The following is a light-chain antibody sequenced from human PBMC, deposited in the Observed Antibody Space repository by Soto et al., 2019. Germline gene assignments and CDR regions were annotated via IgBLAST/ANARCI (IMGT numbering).Light chain of an antibody. Sequence: QSVLTQSSSASASLGSSVNLTCTLSSGHSSFIIAWHQQQPGKAPRFLMKLEGDGSYDKGSGVPDRFSGSSSGADRYLTISNLQFEDEADYYCETWEDNTWVFGGGTKLTVL. CDR3: ETWEDNTWV. J-gene: IGLJ3*02. V-gene: IGLV4-60*02. CDR2: LEGDGSY. CDR1: SGHSSFI.